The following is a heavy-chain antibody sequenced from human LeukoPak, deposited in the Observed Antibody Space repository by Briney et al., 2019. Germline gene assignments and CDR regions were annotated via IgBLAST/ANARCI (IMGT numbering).Heavy chain of an antibody. CDR1: GYTFTGYY. CDR2: INPNSGGT. V-gene: IGHV1-2*02. Sequence: ASVKVSCKASGYTFTGYYMHWVRQAPGQGLEWMGWINPNSGGTNYAQKFQGRVTMTRDTSISTAYMELSRLRSDDTAVYYCAKDRTNALVAAIVVAVDWFDPWGQGTLVTVSS. D-gene: IGHD2-15*01. J-gene: IGHJ5*02. CDR3: AKDRTNALVAAIVVAVDWFDP.